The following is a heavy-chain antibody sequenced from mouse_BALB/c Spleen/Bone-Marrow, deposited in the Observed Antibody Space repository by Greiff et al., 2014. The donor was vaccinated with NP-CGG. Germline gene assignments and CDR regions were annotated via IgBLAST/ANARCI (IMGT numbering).Heavy chain of an antibody. CDR3: ARGVPMDY. J-gene: IGHJ4*01. CDR1: GYAFSSYW. CDR2: IYPGDGDT. V-gene: IGHV1-80*01. Sequence: VKLQESGAELVRPGSSVKISCKASGYAFSSYWMNWVKQRPGQGLGWIGQIYPGDGDTNYNGKFKGKATLTADKSSSTAYMQLSSLTSEDSAVYFCARGVPMDYWGQGTSVTVSS.